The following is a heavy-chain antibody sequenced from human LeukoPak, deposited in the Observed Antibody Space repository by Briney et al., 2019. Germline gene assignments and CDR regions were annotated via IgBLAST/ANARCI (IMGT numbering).Heavy chain of an antibody. D-gene: IGHD6-13*01. CDR3: ARVSWGYSSSWYYYYGMDV. Sequence: SETLSLTCTVSGGSISSYYWSWIRQPPGKGLEWIGYIYYSGSTNYNPSLRSRVTISVDTSKNQFSLKLSSVTAADTAVDYCARVSWGYSSSWYYYYGMDVWGQGTTVTVSS. J-gene: IGHJ6*02. CDR1: GGSISSYY. CDR2: IYYSGST. V-gene: IGHV4-59*01.